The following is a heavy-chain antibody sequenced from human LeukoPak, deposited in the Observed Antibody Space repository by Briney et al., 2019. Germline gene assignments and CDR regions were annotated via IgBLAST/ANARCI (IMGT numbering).Heavy chain of an antibody. Sequence: GGSLRLSCAASGFTSSSYAMHWVRQAPGKGLEWVAVISYDGSNKYYADSVKGRFTISRDNSKNTLYLQMNSLRAEDTAVYYCARVPNREGSGSYYYFDYWGQGTLVTVSS. V-gene: IGHV3-30-3*01. J-gene: IGHJ4*02. D-gene: IGHD3-10*01. CDR2: ISYDGSNK. CDR3: ARVPNREGSGSYYYFDY. CDR1: GFTSSSYA.